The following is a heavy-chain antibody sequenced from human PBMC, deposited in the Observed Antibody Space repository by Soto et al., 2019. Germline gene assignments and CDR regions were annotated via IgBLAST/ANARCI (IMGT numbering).Heavy chain of an antibody. CDR2: ISGSGGST. J-gene: IGHJ2*01. CDR1: GFTFSSYA. D-gene: IGHD3-10*01. CDR3: AKEAWSGKQTTWYFDL. V-gene: IGHV3-23*01. Sequence: GGSLRLSCAASGFTFSSYAMSWVRQAPGKGLEWVSAISGSGGSTYYADSVKGRFTISRDNSKNTLYLQMNSLRAEDTAVYYCAKEAWSGKQTTWYFDLWGRGTLVTVSS.